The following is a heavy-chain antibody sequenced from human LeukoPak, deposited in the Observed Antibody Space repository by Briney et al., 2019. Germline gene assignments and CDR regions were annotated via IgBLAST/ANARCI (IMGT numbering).Heavy chain of an antibody. V-gene: IGHV3-7*01. CDR3: ARDSTMLFDY. D-gene: IGHD3-10*01. CDR1: GFTFSNFW. Sequence: GGSLRLSCTASGFTFSNFWMGWVRQAPGKGLEWVANIKQDETEKFYLGSVKGRFTISRDNSKNTLYLQMNSLRAEDTAVYYCARDSTMLFDYWGQGTLVTVSS. CDR2: IKQDETEK. J-gene: IGHJ4*02.